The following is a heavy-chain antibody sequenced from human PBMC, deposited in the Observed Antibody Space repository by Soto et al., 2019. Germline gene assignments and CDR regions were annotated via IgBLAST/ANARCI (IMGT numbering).Heavy chain of an antibody. D-gene: IGHD3-3*01. CDR3: ARESRFLEWLSLNWFDP. J-gene: IGHJ5*02. CDR1: GFTFSSYS. CDR2: ISSSSSTI. Sequence: GGSLRLSCAASGFTFSSYSMNWVRQAPGKGLEWVSYISSSSSTIYYADYVKGRFTISRDNAKNSLYLQMKSLRDEDTVVYYCARESRFLEWLSLNWFDPWGQGTLVTVSS. V-gene: IGHV3-48*02.